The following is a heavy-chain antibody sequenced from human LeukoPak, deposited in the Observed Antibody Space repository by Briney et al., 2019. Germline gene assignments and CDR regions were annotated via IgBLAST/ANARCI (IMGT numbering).Heavy chain of an antibody. J-gene: IGHJ3*02. Sequence: SETLSLTCTVSGVSISSSSYYWGWIRQPPGKGLEWIGSIYYSGRTYYNPSLKSRVTISVDTSKNQVSLKLSSVTAADTAVYYCARRASGGYYTYAFDIWGQGTMVTVSS. V-gene: IGHV4-39*01. CDR3: ARRASGGYYTYAFDI. CDR1: GVSISSSSYY. CDR2: IYYSGRT. D-gene: IGHD3-3*01.